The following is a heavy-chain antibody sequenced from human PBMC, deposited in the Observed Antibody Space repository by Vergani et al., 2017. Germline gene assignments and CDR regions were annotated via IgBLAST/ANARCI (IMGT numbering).Heavy chain of an antibody. D-gene: IGHD6-6*01. V-gene: IGHV4-4*02. Sequence: QVQLPESGPGLVKPSETLSLTCTVSGGPISSSCWWSWVRQPPGKGLEWIGDIYHSGSTNYNPSLKSRVTISVDKSKNQFSLKLSSVTAADTAVYYCARVSSSHRYYYYYMDVWGKGTTVTVSS. CDR3: ARVSSSHRYYYYYMDV. J-gene: IGHJ6*03. CDR1: GGPISSSCW. CDR2: IYHSGST.